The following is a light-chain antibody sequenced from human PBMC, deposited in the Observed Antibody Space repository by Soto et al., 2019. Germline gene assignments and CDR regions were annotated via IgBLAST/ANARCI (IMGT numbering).Light chain of an antibody. V-gene: IGKV3-15*01. CDR1: QSVSSN. CDR2: GAS. J-gene: IGKJ1*01. Sequence: DIVITQSPATLSVSPGERATLSCRASQSVSSNLAWYQQKPGQAPRLLIYGASTRATGIPARFSGSGSGTEFTLTISSLQSEDFAVYYCQQYNNWPPKTFGQGTKVDIK. CDR3: QQYNNWPPKT.